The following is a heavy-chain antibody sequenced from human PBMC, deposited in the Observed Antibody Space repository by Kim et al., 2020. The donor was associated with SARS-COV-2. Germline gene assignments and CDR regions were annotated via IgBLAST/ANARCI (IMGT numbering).Heavy chain of an antibody. Sequence: SVKVSCKASGGTFSSYAISWVRQAPGQGLEWMGGIIPIFGTANYAQKFQGRVTITADESTSTAYIELSSLRSEDTAVYYCARKGTHYYDSSGFSDAFDIWGQGTMVTVSS. CDR2: IIPIFGTA. J-gene: IGHJ3*02. V-gene: IGHV1-69*13. D-gene: IGHD3-22*01. CDR1: GGTFSSYA. CDR3: ARKGTHYYDSSGFSDAFDI.